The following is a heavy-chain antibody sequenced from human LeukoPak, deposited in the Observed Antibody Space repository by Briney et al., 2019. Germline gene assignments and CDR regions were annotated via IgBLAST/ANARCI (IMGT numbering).Heavy chain of an antibody. CDR1: GGSISSYY. J-gene: IGHJ5*02. V-gene: IGHV4-4*07. Sequence: SETLSLTCTVPGGSISSYYWSWIRQPAGKGLEWIGRIYTSGSTNYNPSLKSRVTMSVDTSKNQFSLKLSSVTAADTAVYYCAREGVQYSWFDPWGQGTLVTVSS. CDR2: IYTSGST. D-gene: IGHD1-1*01. CDR3: AREGVQYSWFDP.